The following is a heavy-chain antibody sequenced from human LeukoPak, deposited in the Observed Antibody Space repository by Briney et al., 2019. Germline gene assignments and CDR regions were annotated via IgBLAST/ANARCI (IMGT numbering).Heavy chain of an antibody. CDR1: GFTFSSYA. CDR3: ASYDSSGFDY. D-gene: IGHD3-22*01. CDR2: ISSNGGST. V-gene: IGHV3-64*01. J-gene: IGHJ4*02. Sequence: GGSLRLSCAASGFTFSSYAMHWVRQAPGKGLEYVSAISSNGGSTYYANSVKGRFTISRDNSKNALYLQMGSLRAEDMAVYYCASYDSSGFDYWGQGTLVTVSS.